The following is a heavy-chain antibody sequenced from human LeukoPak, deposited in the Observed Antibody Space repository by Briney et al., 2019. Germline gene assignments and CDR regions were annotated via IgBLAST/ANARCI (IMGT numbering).Heavy chain of an antibody. CDR1: GYSISSGYY. Sequence: SETLSLTCTVSGYSISSGYYWGWIRQPPGKGLEWIGSIYHSGSTYYNPSLKSRVTISVDTSKNQFSLKLSSVTAADTAVYYCARAEYSSTWSHDYYYMDVWGKGTTVTVSS. CDR3: ARAEYSSTWSHDYYYMDV. D-gene: IGHD6-13*01. CDR2: IYHSGST. V-gene: IGHV4-38-2*02. J-gene: IGHJ6*03.